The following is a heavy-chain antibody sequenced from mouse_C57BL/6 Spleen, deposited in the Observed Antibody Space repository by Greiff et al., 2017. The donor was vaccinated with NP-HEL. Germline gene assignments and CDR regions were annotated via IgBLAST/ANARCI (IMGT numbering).Heavy chain of an antibody. CDR2: IYPGDGDT. CDR1: GYAFSSSW. V-gene: IGHV1-82*01. Sequence: VKLQESGPELVKPGASVKISCKASGYAFSSSWMNWVKQRPGKGLEWIGRIYPGDGDTNYNGKFKGKATLTADKSSSTAYMQLSSLTSEDSAVYFCARSGSSGSVGYWGQGTTLTVSS. D-gene: IGHD3-2*02. J-gene: IGHJ2*01. CDR3: ARSGSSGSVGY.